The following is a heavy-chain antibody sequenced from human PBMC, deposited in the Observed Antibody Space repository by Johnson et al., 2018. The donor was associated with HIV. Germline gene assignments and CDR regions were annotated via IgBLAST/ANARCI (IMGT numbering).Heavy chain of an antibody. V-gene: IGHV3-66*02. CDR1: GFTVSSNY. J-gene: IGHJ3*02. Sequence: VQLVESGGGLVQPGGSLRLSCAASGFTVSSNYMSWVRQAPGKGLEWVSVIYSGGSTYYADSVKGLFTISRDNSNNTLYLQMNSLRVEDTAVYYCARDDSSGWYGLGAFDIWGQGTMVTVSS. CDR2: IYSGGST. D-gene: IGHD6-19*01. CDR3: ARDDSSGWYGLGAFDI.